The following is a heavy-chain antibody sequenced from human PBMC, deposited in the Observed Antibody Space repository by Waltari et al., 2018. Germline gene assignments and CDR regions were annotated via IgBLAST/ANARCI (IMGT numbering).Heavy chain of an antibody. V-gene: IGHV4-31*03. CDR2: IYYSGST. D-gene: IGHD6-13*01. J-gene: IGHJ2*01. Sequence: QVQLQESGPGLVKPSQTLSLTCTVSGGSISSGGYYWSCIRQHPGKGLEWIGYIYYSGSTYYNPSLKSRVTISVDTSKNQFSLKLSSVTAADTAVYYCATSIAAAGPGWYFDLWGRGTLVTVSS. CDR1: GGSISSGGYY. CDR3: ATSIAAAGPGWYFDL.